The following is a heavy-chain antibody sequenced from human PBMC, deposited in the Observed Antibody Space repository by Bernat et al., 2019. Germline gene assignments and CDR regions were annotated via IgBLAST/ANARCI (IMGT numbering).Heavy chain of an antibody. Sequence: QVQLQESGPGLVKPSGTLSLTCAVSGGSISDNWWSWVRQSPDQGLEWIGEIHHSVGTNYNPSLKSRVTISLDKSRNQFSLTLTSVTAADTTIYYCARSRLHGADFDDWGQGTLVTVSA. D-gene: IGHD4-11*01. CDR3: ARSRLHGADFDD. V-gene: IGHV4-4*02. CDR1: GGSISDNW. J-gene: IGHJ4*02. CDR2: IHHSVGT.